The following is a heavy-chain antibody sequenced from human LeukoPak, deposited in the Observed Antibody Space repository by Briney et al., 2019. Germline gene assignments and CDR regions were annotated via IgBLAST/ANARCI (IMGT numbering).Heavy chain of an antibody. CDR1: GFIFSSYS. CDR2: ISSSSSYI. J-gene: IGHJ4*02. D-gene: IGHD2-15*01. Sequence: GGSLRLSCAASGFIFSSYSMNWVRQAPGKGLEWVSSISSSSSYIYYADSVKGRFTISRDNAKNSLYLQMNSLRAEDTAVYYCARRGYCSGGSCYYFDYWGQGTLVTVSS. CDR3: ARRGYCSGGSCYYFDY. V-gene: IGHV3-21*01.